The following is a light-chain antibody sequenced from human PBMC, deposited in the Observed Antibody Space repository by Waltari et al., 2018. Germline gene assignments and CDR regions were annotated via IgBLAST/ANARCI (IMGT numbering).Light chain of an antibody. Sequence: DIWLTQCPGTLSLSTGEGATLSRWASQSVGSSLALYQQKRGQAPRLLIYGASTRATGIPDSFSCGGSGTYFSLTISLLEPEDFAVYYHQHYVRLPGTFGQGTKVEIK. CDR3: QHYVRLPGT. CDR1: QSVGSS. CDR2: GAS. J-gene: IGKJ1*01. V-gene: IGKV3-20*01.